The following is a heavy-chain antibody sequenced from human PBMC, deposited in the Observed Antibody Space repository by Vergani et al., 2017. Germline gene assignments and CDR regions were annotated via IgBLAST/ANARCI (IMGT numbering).Heavy chain of an antibody. V-gene: IGHV5-10-1*01. CDR1: GYSFTSYW. J-gene: IGHJ5*02. Sequence: VQLVQSGAEVKKPGESLRISCKGSGYSFTSYWISWVLQMPGKGLEWMGRIDPSDSYTNYSPSFQGHVTISADKSISTAYLQWSSLKASDTAMYYCARWYRSSFTNYYGSGSYYWFDPWGQGTLVTVSS. D-gene: IGHD3-10*01. CDR3: ARWYRSSFTNYYGSGSYYWFDP. CDR2: IDPSDSYT.